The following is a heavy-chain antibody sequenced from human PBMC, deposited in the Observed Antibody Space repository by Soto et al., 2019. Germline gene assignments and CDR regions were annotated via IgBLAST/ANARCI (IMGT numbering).Heavy chain of an antibody. V-gene: IGHV4-39*01. J-gene: IGHJ6*02. Sequence: SETLSLTCSVSGYSVSSSAYYWAWIRQPPGKGLEWIGSMLYSGLTYYNPSLKSRVTLSVDTSKHQFSVRLNSVTASDTAVYYCAPLTVSLSGPYGIHVWGQGTTVTVSS. CDR1: GYSVSSSAYY. D-gene: IGHD2-15*01. CDR2: MLYSGLT. CDR3: APLTVSLSGPYGIHV.